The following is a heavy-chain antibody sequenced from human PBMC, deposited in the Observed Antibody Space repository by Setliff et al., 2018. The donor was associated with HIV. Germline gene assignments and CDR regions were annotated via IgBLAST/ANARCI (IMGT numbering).Heavy chain of an antibody. J-gene: IGHJ6*03. CDR2: ISRSSATV. CDR3: AREVYRYDDGSESMDV. V-gene: IGHV3-11*01. Sequence: PGGSLRLSCAASGFTFSDYYMNWIRQAPGKGLEWVSYISRSSATVNYADSVKGRFTISRDNSKNSLYLQMNSLRAEDTAVYYCAREVYRYDDGSESMDVWGKGTTVTVSS. D-gene: IGHD5-18*01. CDR1: GFTFSDYY.